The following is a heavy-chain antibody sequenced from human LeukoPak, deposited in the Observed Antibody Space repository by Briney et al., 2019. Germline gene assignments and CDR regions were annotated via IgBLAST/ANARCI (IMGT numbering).Heavy chain of an antibody. CDR2: FYYSGST. J-gene: IGHJ4*02. Sequence: SETLSLTCTVSGXSISSYYGSWIRQPPGKRLEWVDYFYYSGSTNYNPPLKSRVTISVDTSKNQFSLKLSSVTAADTAVYYCARPGIVGPAAWPAFDYWGQGTLVTVSS. V-gene: IGHV4-59*08. CDR1: GXSISSYY. D-gene: IGHD1-26*01. CDR3: ARPGIVGPAAWPAFDY.